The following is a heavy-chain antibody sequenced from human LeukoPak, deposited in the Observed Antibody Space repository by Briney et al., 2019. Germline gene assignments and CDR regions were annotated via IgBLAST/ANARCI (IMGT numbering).Heavy chain of an antibody. D-gene: IGHD4-17*01. CDR2: IYYSGST. CDR3: ARVGYGDYANY. Sequence: PSETLSLTCTVSGASISSGNYYWGWIRQPPGKGLEWIGSIYYSGSTYYNPSLKSRVTISVDTSKNQFSLKLSSVTAADTAVYYCARVGYGDYANYWGQGTLVTVSS. J-gene: IGHJ4*02. V-gene: IGHV4-39*07. CDR1: GASISSGNYY.